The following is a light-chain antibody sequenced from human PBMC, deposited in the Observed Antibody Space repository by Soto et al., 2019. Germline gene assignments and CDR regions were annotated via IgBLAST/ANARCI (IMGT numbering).Light chain of an antibody. V-gene: IGLV2-23*01. CDR3: CSSSESNTVV. CDR1: SSDVGTYNL. Sequence: QSALTQPASVSGSPGQSITISCTGTSSDVGTYNLVSWYQQHPGKAPKLMIYEGIKRPSGVSIRFSGSKSGNTASLTISGLLSEDEAAYDCCSSSESNTVVFGGGTKLTVL. CDR2: EGI. J-gene: IGLJ2*01.